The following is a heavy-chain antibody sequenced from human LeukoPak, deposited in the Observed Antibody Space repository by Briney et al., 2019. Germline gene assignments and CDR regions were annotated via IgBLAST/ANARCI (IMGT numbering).Heavy chain of an antibody. Sequence: ASVKVSCKASGYTFTSYYMHWVRQAPGQGLEWMGIINPSGGSTSYARKFQGRVTMTRDTSTSTVYMELSSLRSEDTAVYYCARDLVAVDAYTAMGFLLYYGMDVWGQGTTVTVSS. V-gene: IGHV1-46*01. CDR1: GYTFTSYY. CDR3: ARDLVAVDAYTAMGFLLYYGMDV. D-gene: IGHD5-18*01. CDR2: INPSGGST. J-gene: IGHJ6*02.